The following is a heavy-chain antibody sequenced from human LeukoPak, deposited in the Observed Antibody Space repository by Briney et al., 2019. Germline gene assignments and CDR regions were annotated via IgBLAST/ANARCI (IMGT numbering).Heavy chain of an antibody. J-gene: IGHJ4*02. Sequence: GGSLRLSCEVSGFSFSSFPMTWVRRAPGKGLEWVSSISNTGTYISYALAVEGRFTISRDNAKNSLYLQMNSLRAEDTAVYYCARDNQPGIAAYWGQGTLVTVSS. CDR3: ARDNQPGIAAY. CDR2: ISNTGTYI. CDR1: GFSFSSFP. V-gene: IGHV3-21*01. D-gene: IGHD6-13*01.